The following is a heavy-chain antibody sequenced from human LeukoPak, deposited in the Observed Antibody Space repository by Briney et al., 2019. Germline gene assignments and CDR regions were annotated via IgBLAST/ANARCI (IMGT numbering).Heavy chain of an antibody. D-gene: IGHD3-22*01. V-gene: IGHV3-66*01. J-gene: IGHJ4*02. CDR2: IYSGGST. CDR3: ARGLGDSSGYYFGYFDY. Sequence: PGGSLRLSCAASGFTVSSNYMSWVRQAPGKGLEWVSVIYSGGSTYYADSMKGRFTISRDNSKNTLYLQMNSLRAEDTAVYYCARGLGDSSGYYFGYFDYWGQGTLVTVSS. CDR1: GFTVSSNY.